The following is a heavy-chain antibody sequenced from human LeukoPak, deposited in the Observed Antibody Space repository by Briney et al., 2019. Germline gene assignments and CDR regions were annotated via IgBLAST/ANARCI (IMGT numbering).Heavy chain of an antibody. CDR3: ARGYYDYVWGSYRGGYLDY. J-gene: IGHJ4*02. CDR1: GGTFSSYA. D-gene: IGHD3-16*02. CDR2: IIPIFGTA. Sequence: SVKVSCKASGGTFSSYAISWVRQAPGQGLEWIGGIIPIFGTANYAQKFQGRVTITTDESTSTAYMELSSLRSEDTAVYYCARGYYDYVWGSYRGGYLDYWGQGTLVTVSS. V-gene: IGHV1-69*05.